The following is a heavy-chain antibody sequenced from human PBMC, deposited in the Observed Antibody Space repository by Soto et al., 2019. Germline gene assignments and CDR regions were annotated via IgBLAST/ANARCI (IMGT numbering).Heavy chain of an antibody. J-gene: IGHJ4*02. CDR3: ACAPNQLYFDF. CDR1: GGTFSSYA. V-gene: IGHV1-18*01. D-gene: IGHD2-2*01. CDR2: INADNGDA. Sequence: KNSPASVKVSCKASGGTFSSYAISWVRQAPGQGLEWMGWINADNGDAIFAQRFQGRITMTADASTNTAYMELRSLTSDDTALYYCACAPNQLYFDFWGQGTLVTVSS.